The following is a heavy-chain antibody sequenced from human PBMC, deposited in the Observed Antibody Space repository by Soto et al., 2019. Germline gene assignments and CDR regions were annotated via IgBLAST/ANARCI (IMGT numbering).Heavy chain of an antibody. CDR1: GFTFSSYA. CDR2: ISGSGGST. J-gene: IGHJ4*02. V-gene: IGHV3-23*01. CDR3: AKSRTPFTNGYYFDY. D-gene: IGHD3-10*01. Sequence: GGSLRLSCAASGFTFSSYAMSWVRQAPGKGLEWVSAISGSGGSTYYADSVKGRFTISRDNSKNTLYLQMNSLRAEDTAVYYCAKSRTPFTNGYYFDYWGQGTLVTVSS.